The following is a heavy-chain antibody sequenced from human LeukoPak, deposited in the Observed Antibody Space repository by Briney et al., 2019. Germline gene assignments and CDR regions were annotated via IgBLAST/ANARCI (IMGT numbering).Heavy chain of an antibody. CDR1: GDSISSYY. V-gene: IGHV4-59*08. CDR2: IYYRGSP. Sequence: SETLSLTCTVSGDSISSYYWYWIRQPPGKGLEWIGYIYYRGSPDYNPSLKSRVTISVDTSKNQFSLKLSSVTAADTAVYYCARRSYGWFDPWGQGTLVTVSS. D-gene: IGHD3-16*01. CDR3: ARRSYGWFDP. J-gene: IGHJ5*02.